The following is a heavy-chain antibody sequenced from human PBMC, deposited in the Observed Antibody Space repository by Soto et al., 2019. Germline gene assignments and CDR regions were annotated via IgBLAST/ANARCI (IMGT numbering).Heavy chain of an antibody. D-gene: IGHD5-12*01. CDR1: GFTFSDYY. V-gene: IGHV3-11*05. CDR3: ARSSATPKARWGFGLDV. CDR2: ISSSSTNHI. Sequence: QVQLVESGGGLVKPGGSLRLSCAASGFTFSDYYMTWIRQAPGKGLEWVSYISSSSTNHINYADSVKGRLTIYRDNANNTLYLEIKSLTAEETAVYSCARSSATPKARWGFGLDVWGQATSVIASS. J-gene: IGHJ6*02.